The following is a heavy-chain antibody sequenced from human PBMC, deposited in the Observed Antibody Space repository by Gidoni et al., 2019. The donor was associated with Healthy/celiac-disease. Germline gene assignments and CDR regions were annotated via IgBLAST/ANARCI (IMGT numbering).Heavy chain of an antibody. CDR3: ARGVAADY. D-gene: IGHD6-13*01. V-gene: IGHV4-61*02. CDR1: GGSISSGSYY. CDR2: IYTSGST. Sequence: QVQLQESGPGLVKPSQTLSLTCTVSGGSISSGSYYWSWIRQPAGKGLEWIGRIYTSGSTTYNPSLKSRVTISVDTSKNQFSLKLSSVTVADTAVYYCARGVAADYWGQGTLVTVSS. J-gene: IGHJ4*02.